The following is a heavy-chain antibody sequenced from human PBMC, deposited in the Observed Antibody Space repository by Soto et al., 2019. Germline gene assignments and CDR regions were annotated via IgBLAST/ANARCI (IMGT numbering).Heavy chain of an antibody. J-gene: IGHJ4*02. Sequence: PSETLSLTCAVYGGSFSGYYWSWIRQPPGKGLEWIGEINHSGSTNYNPSLKSRVTISVDTSKNQFSLKLSSVTAADTAVYYCARGRQYYDILTGTLPPNFDYWGQGTLVTVSS. CDR2: INHSGST. CDR1: GGSFSGYY. D-gene: IGHD3-9*01. CDR3: ARGRQYYDILTGTLPPNFDY. V-gene: IGHV4-34*01.